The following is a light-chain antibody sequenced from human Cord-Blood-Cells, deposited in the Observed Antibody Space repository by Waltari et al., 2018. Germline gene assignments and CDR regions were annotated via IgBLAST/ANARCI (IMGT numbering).Light chain of an antibody. V-gene: IGLV2-11*01. CDR1: SSYLGGYNS. Sequence: QSALTQPRSVSGSPGQSVTISCTGTSSYLGGYNSVSWYQQHPGKAPKLMIYDVSKRPSGVPDRFSGSKSGNTASLTISGLQAEDEADYYCCSYAGSYTLVFGGGTKLTVL. CDR3: CSYAGSYTLV. CDR2: DVS. J-gene: IGLJ2*01.